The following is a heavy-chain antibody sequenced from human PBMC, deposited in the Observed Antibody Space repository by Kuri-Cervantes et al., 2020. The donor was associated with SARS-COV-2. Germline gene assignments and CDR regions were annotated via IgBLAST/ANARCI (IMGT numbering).Heavy chain of an antibody. D-gene: IGHD4-17*01. CDR2: IYYSGST. J-gene: IGHJ6*03. CDR1: GGSTSSSSYY. Sequence: SETLSLTCTVSGGSTSSSSYYWGWIRQPPGKGLEWIGSIYYSGSTYYNPSLKSRDTISVDTSMTQFPLKLSSLTAADTAVYYCARSNGDYQIEIDYYTTTTWTSGAKGPRSPSP. CDR3: ARSNGDYQIEIDYYTTTTWTS. V-gene: IGHV4-39*06.